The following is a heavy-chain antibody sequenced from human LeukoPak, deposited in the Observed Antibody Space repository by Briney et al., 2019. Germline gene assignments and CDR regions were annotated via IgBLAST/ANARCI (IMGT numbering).Heavy chain of an antibody. Sequence: PGGSLRLSCVASGFAFSSYWMSWVRQAPGKGLELVANISPDGSAEAYVDSVRGRFAISRDNAKRSLYLQMNSLSPEDTAVYYCANQAYSQFDYWGQGTLVSVSS. J-gene: IGHJ4*02. CDR1: GFAFSSYW. CDR2: ISPDGSAE. CDR3: ANQAYSQFDY. D-gene: IGHD4-11*01. V-gene: IGHV3-7*01.